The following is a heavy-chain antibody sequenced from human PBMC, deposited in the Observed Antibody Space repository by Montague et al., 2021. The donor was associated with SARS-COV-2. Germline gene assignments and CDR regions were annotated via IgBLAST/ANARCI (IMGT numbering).Heavy chain of an antibody. CDR2: IWYDGSNK. D-gene: IGHD3-3*01. J-gene: IGHJ4*02. Sequence: SLRLSCAASGFTFSRYGMHWVRQAPGKGLEWVAVIWYDGSNKYYADSVKGRFTISRDKSKNTLYLQMSSLRAEDTAVYYCARSKGVVINGVCDYWGQGTLVTVSS. CDR3: ARSKGVVINGVCDY. CDR1: GFTFSRYG. V-gene: IGHV3-33*01.